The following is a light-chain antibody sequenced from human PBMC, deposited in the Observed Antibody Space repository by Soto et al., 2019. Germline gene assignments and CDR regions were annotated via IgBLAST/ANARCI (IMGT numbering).Light chain of an antibody. CDR2: GVS. CDR1: ESVSSN. J-gene: IGKJ1*01. Sequence: DTVMTQSPATLSLSPGETATLSCRASESVSSNLAWYQQIPGQAPRLLIYGVSTRATGIPARFRGSGSETEFTLTISRLQSEDVGVYFCQQYDNWPPWTFGQGTKVEI. V-gene: IGKV3-15*01. CDR3: QQYDNWPPWT.